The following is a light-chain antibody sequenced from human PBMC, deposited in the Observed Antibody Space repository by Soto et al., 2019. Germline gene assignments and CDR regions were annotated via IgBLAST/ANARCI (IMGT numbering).Light chain of an antibody. J-gene: IGLJ1*01. Sequence: QSVMTQAPSASGTPGQRVTISCSGSSSNIGSNTVNWYQQLPGTAPKPLMYSNHQRPSGVPDRFSGSMSGTSASLATNGLQSEDESDYYCATWDDSLNALDVFGTGTKVTVL. CDR2: SNH. V-gene: IGLV1-44*01. CDR1: SSNIGSNT. CDR3: ATWDDSLNALDV.